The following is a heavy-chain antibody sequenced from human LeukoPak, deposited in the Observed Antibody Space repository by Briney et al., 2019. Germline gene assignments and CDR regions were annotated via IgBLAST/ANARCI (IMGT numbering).Heavy chain of an antibody. CDR2: ISWTSGSI. V-gene: IGHV3-9*01. J-gene: IGHJ4*02. CDR1: GFTFDDYA. CDR3: ARGGGYYDSSGDRKDLSLLDY. Sequence: PGGSLRLSCAASGFTFDDYAMHWVRQAPGKGLEWVSGISWTSGSIGYADSVKGRFTISRDKAKNSLYLQMNSLRADDTAVYYCARGGGYYDSSGDRKDLSLLDYWGQGTLVTVSS. D-gene: IGHD3-22*01.